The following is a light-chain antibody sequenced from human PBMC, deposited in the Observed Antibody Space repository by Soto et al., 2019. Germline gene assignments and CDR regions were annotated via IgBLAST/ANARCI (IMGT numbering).Light chain of an antibody. J-gene: IGLJ3*02. V-gene: IGLV1-40*01. CDR1: SSNIGSYT. CDR3: QSYDSSLRVV. CDR2: ANT. Sequence: QSVLIQPPSASGTPGQRVTVSCSGGSSNIGSYTVNWYQQLPGAAPKLLIYANTNRPSGVPDRFSGSESGTSASLAITGLQAEDEADYYCQSYDSSLRVVFGGGTKLTVL.